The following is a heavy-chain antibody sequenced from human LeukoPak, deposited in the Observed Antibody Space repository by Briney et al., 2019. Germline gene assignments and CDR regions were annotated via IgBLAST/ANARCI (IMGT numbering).Heavy chain of an antibody. CDR1: GFTFSSYA. CDR2: ISGSGGST. CDR3: AKRSGSYYGDFDY. D-gene: IGHD1-26*01. J-gene: IGHJ4*02. Sequence: AGGSLRLSCAASGFTFSSYAMSWVRQAPGKGLEWVSAISGSGGSTYYADSAKGRFTISRDNSKNTLYLQMNSLRAEDTAVYYCAKRSGSYYGDFDYWGQGTLVTVSS. V-gene: IGHV3-23*01.